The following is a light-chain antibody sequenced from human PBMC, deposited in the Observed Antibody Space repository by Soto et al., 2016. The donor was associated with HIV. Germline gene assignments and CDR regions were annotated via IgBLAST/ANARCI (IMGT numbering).Light chain of an antibody. CDR2: DDS. V-gene: IGLV3-21*03. CDR3: QVWDSSSDHLYV. J-gene: IGLJ1*01. Sequence: SYELTQPPSVSVAPGKTARITCGGDNIGSKSVHWYQQKPGQAPVLVVYDDSDRPSGIPERFSGSNSGNTATLTITWVEAGDEADYYCQVWDSSSDHLYVFGTGTKVTV. CDR1: NIGSKS.